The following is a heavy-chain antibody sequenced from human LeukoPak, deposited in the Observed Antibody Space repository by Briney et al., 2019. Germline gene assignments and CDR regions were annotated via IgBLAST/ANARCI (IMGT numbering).Heavy chain of an antibody. D-gene: IGHD2-21*02. CDR1: GDSISSGFYY. Sequence: SETLSLTCTVSGDSISSGFYYWGWIRQPPGKGLEWIGSIYYSGSTYYNSSLKSRVTISVDTSKNQFSLKLSSLTAADTAVYYCARAAYCGGDCYLFDYWGQGTLVTVFS. J-gene: IGHJ4*02. V-gene: IGHV4-39*01. CDR2: IYYSGST. CDR3: ARAAYCGGDCYLFDY.